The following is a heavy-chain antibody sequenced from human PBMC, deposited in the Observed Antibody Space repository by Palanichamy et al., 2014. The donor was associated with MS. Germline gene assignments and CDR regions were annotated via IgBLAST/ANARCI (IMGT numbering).Heavy chain of an antibody. D-gene: IGHD6-19*01. J-gene: IGHJ4*02. V-gene: IGHV3-66*01. CDR3: VRDSGMMGGTEGY. CDR1: GFTVSSNY. Sequence: EVQLVQSGGGLVQRGGSLRLSCAASGFTVSSNYMSWVRQAPGKGLEWVASIFSGGRTKYADSVKDRFTVSRDNSKNTLYLQMNSLRADDTAVYYCVRDSGMMGGTEGYWGQGTLVTVSS. CDR2: IFSGGRT.